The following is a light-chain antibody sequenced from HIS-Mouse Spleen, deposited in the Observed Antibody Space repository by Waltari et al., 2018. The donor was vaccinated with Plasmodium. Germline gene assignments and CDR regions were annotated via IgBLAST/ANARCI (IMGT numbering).Light chain of an antibody. V-gene: IGLV2-8*01. CDR1: SSDVGGYNY. CDR3: SSYAGSNNLV. J-gene: IGLJ2*01. CDR2: EVS. Sequence: QSPLTQPPSASGSPGQSVTIPCPGPSSDVGGYNYVSWYQQHPGKAPKLMIYEVSKRPSGVPDRFSGSKSGNTASLTVSGLQAEDEADYYCSSYAGSNNLVFGGGTKLTVL.